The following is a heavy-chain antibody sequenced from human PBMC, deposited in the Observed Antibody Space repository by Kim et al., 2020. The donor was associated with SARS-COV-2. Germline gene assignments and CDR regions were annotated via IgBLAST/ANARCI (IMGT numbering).Heavy chain of an antibody. Sequence: SETLSLTCTVSGGSISSSTYYWGWIRQPPGKGLEWIGSIYYSGGTYYNPSLKSRVTISVDTSKNQFSLKLSSVTAADTAVYYCARQGSGGRALDFWGQGTLVTVSS. CDR1: GGSISSSTYY. CDR3: ARQGSGGRALDF. CDR2: IYYSGGT. J-gene: IGHJ4*02. V-gene: IGHV4-39*01. D-gene: IGHD2-15*01.